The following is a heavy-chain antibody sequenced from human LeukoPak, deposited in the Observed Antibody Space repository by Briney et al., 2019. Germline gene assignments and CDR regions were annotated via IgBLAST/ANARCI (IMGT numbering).Heavy chain of an antibody. J-gene: IGHJ5*02. Sequence: GGSLRLSCAASEFTFSNYAMNWVRQAPGKGLEWVSGISGGGGSTYCADSVKGRFTISRDNSKNTLYLQMDGLRAEDTALYYCAKGSGINHYHWIDPWGQGTLVTVSS. CDR1: EFTFSNYA. D-gene: IGHD1-14*01. CDR3: AKGSGINHYHWIDP. CDR2: ISGGGGST. V-gene: IGHV3-23*01.